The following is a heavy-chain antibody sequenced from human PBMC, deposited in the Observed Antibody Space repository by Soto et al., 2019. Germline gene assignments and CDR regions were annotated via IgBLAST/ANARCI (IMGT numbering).Heavy chain of an antibody. V-gene: IGHV3-30-3*01. CDR1: GFTFSSYA. J-gene: IGHJ4*02. Sequence: ESGGGVVQPGRSLRLSCAASGFTFSSYAMHWVRQAPGKGLEWVAVISYDGSNKYYADSVKGRFTISRDNSKNTLYLQMNSLRAEDTAVYYCARGRQVAAGTSGFDYWGQGTLVTVSS. D-gene: IGHD6-13*01. CDR2: ISYDGSNK. CDR3: ARGRQVAAGTSGFDY.